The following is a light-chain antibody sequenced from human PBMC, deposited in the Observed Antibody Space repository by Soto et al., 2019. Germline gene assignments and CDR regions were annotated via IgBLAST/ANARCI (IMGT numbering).Light chain of an antibody. J-gene: IGKJ1*01. CDR1: QSVSNN. CDR3: XXXXXXXPXT. V-gene: IGKV3-15*01. Sequence: ILMTQSPATLSVSPGERATLSCRASQSVSNNLAWYQQKPGQAPRLLIYDASTRATGIPARFSGSGSGTEXTLTXXXLXXEDXXXXXXXXXXXXXPXTXGQGTKVEIK. CDR2: DAS.